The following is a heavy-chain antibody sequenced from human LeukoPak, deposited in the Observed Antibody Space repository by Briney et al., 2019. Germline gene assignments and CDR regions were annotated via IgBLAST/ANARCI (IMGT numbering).Heavy chain of an antibody. J-gene: IGHJ4*02. CDR3: ARDYEIY. CDR1: GFTFSSYS. V-gene: IGHV3-21*01. CDR2: FSSSSSYI. Sequence: GGSLRLSCAASGFTFSSYSMNWVRQAPGKGLEWVSSFSSSSSYIYYGDSVKGRFTISRDNAKDSLYLQMNGLRAEDTAVYYCARDYEIYWGQGTLVTVSS. D-gene: IGHD5-12*01.